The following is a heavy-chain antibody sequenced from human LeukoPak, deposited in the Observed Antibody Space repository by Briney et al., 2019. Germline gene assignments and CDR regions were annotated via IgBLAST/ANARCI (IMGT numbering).Heavy chain of an antibody. CDR2: IYSGGST. CDR3: AKNLRY. D-gene: IGHD3-16*01. V-gene: IGHV3-53*01. CDR1: GFNFSNYW. Sequence: GSLRLSCVVSGFNFSNYWMHWVRQLPGKGLVWVSIIYSGGSTYYADSVKGRFTISRDNSKNTLYLQMNSLRAEDTAVYYCAKNLRYWGQGTLVTVSS. J-gene: IGHJ4*02.